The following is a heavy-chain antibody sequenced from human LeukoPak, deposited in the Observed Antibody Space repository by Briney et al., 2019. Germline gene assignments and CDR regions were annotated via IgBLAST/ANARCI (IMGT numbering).Heavy chain of an antibody. CDR1: GYSISSGYY. D-gene: IGHD5-12*01. J-gene: IGHJ4*02. CDR2: IYHSGST. Sequence: PSETLSLTCTVSGYSISSGYYWGWIRQPPGKGLEWIGSIYHSGSTYYNPSLKSRVTISVDTSKNQFPLKLSSVTAADTAVYYCARANRYDLYFDYWGQGTLVTVSS. V-gene: IGHV4-38-2*02. CDR3: ARANRYDLYFDY.